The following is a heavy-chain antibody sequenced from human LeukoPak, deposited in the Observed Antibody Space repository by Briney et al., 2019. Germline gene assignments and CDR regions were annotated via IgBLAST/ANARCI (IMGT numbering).Heavy chain of an antibody. CDR3: ARAPSIAVAGTGYFDY. CDR1: GFTFSSYE. CDR2: ISSSGSTI. D-gene: IGHD6-19*01. J-gene: IGHJ4*02. V-gene: IGHV3-48*03. Sequence: GGSLRLSCAASGFTFSSYEMSWVRQAPGKGLEWVSYISSSGSTIYYADSVKGRFTISRDNAKNSLYLQMNSLRAEDTAVYYCARAPSIAVAGTGYFDYWGQGTLVTVSS.